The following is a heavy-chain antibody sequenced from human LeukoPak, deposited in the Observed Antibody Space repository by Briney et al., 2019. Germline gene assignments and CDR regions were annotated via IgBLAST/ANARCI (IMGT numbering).Heavy chain of an antibody. CDR1: RYTFTSYD. D-gene: IGHD6-6*01. CDR2: MNPNSGNT. V-gene: IGHV1-8*01. Sequence: ASVKVSCKASRYTFTSYDINWVRQATGQGLEWMGWMNPNSGNTGYAQKFQGRVTMTRNTSISTAYMELSSLRSEDTAVYYCARGRKAGAARPRTLYYFDYWGQGTLVTVSS. J-gene: IGHJ4*02. CDR3: ARGRKAGAARPRTLYYFDY.